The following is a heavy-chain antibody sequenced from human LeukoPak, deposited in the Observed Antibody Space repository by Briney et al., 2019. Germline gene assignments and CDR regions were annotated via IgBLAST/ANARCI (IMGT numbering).Heavy chain of an antibody. CDR1: GGSITTYY. CDR2: IYYSRNT. Sequence: SETLSLTCTVSGGSITTYYWSWIRQPPGKGLEWIGYIYYSRNTIYNPSLQSRVTISIDTSKNQLSLKVNSVTAADTAVYYCARRGPMVRGVISGFHDWGQGTLVTVSS. CDR3: ARRGPMVRGVISGFHD. D-gene: IGHD3-10*01. V-gene: IGHV4-59*08. J-gene: IGHJ4*02.